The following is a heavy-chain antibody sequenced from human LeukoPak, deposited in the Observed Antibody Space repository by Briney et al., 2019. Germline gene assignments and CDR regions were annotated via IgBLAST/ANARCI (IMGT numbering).Heavy chain of an antibody. CDR2: INQDGSEK. CDR1: GFTFRSYW. Sequence: GGSLRLSCAASGFTFRSYWMSWVRQAPGKGLEWVANINQDGSEKYFVDSVKGRFTISRDNAKNSLHLQMNTLRAEDTAVYYCARERDGRFFDYWGQGTLVTVSS. V-gene: IGHV3-7*01. D-gene: IGHD5-24*01. J-gene: IGHJ4*02. CDR3: ARERDGRFFDY.